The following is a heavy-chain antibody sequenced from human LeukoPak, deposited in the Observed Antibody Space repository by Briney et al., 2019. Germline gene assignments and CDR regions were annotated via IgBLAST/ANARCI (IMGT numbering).Heavy chain of an antibody. CDR2: ISAYNGNT. Sequence: ASVKVSCKASGYTFTSYGISWVRQAPGQGLEWMGWISAYNGNTNYAQKLQGRVTMTTDTSTSTAYMELRSLRSDDTAVYYCARVLGGYCSGGSCHGGDYWGQGTLVTVSS. V-gene: IGHV1-18*01. CDR1: GYTFTSYG. D-gene: IGHD2-15*01. CDR3: ARVLGGYCSGGSCHGGDY. J-gene: IGHJ4*02.